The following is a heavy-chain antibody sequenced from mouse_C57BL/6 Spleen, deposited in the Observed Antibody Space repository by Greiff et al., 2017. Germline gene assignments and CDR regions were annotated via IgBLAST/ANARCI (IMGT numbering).Heavy chain of an antibody. D-gene: IGHD2-5*01. J-gene: IGHJ2*01. CDR1: GYTFTSYT. Sequence: VQLQQSGAELARPGASVKMSCKASGYTFTSYTMHWVKQRPGQGLEWIGYINPSSGYTKYNQKFKDKATLTADKSSSTAYMQLSSLTSEDSAVYYCASTYSNFYFDYWGQGTTLTVSS. V-gene: IGHV1-4*01. CDR2: INPSSGYT. CDR3: ASTYSNFYFDY.